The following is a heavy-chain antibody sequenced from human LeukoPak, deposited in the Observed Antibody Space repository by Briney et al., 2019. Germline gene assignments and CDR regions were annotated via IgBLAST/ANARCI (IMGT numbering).Heavy chain of an antibody. CDR1: GFTFDDYV. D-gene: IGHD6-19*01. J-gene: IGHJ4*02. V-gene: IGHV3-9*01. CDR3: AKDIGGSGGGFDY. Sequence: PGRSLRLSCAASGFTFDDYVMHWVRQAPGKGPEWVSGISWNSGSIGYADSVKGRFTISRDNAKNSLYLQMNSLRAEDTALYYCAKDIGGSGGGFDYWGQGTLVTVSS. CDR2: ISWNSGSI.